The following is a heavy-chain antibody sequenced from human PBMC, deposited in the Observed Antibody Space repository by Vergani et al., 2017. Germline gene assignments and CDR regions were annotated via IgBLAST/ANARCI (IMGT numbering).Heavy chain of an antibody. CDR2: IFYSGTT. J-gene: IGHJ6*03. CDR3: ARVDTQVPATSHFYYMDV. V-gene: IGHV4-31*11. CDR1: GGSISSGDHC. D-gene: IGHD6-25*01. Sequence: QVQLQESGPGVVKPSQTLSLTCAVSGGSISSGDHCWTRIRQRPGKGLEWIGYIFYSGTTYDNPSLRSRLTISVDTSQNQFSLKLRSVTAADTAVYYCARVDTQVPATSHFYYMDVWGKGTTV.